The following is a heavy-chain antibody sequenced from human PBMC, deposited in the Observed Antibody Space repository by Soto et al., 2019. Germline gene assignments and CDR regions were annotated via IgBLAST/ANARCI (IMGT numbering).Heavy chain of an antibody. D-gene: IGHD1-26*01. CDR1: GGSFSAFY. V-gene: IGHV4-34*01. CDR3: ARNAGSWGGGSSLGA. Sequence: PSETLSLTCTVNGGSFSAFYWSWIRQPPGKGLEWIGEFNHGGSTSYNPSLKSRVAISTDTSKSQVSLTLTSVTAADTAIYYCARNAGSWGGGSSLGAWGQGTQVTVSS. CDR2: FNHGGST. J-gene: IGHJ5*02.